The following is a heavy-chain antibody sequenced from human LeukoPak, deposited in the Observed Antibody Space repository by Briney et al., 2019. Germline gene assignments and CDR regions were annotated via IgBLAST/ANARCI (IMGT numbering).Heavy chain of an antibody. D-gene: IGHD3-22*01. V-gene: IGHV3-7*01. CDR2: IKEDEIEI. CDR1: GFAFNSQT. CDR3: ARGGFRHFDP. Sequence: GGSLRLPCAASGFAFNSQTMSWAPQAPGKGLEWVASIKEDEIEIHYVDSVKGRFTISRDNAKDSLYLQMNSLRVEDTAVYYCARGGFRHFDPWGQGTLVTVSS. J-gene: IGHJ5*02.